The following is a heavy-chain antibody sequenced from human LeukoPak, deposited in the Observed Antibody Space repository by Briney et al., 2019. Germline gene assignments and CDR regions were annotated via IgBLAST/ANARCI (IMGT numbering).Heavy chain of an antibody. CDR1: GFTFSTYA. J-gene: IGHJ4*02. V-gene: IGHV3-30*04. CDR2: ISYDGINK. CDR3: ARGPPMYSYGSTDYHYDYFNY. Sequence: GGSLRLSCAASGFTFSTYAMHWVRQAPGKGLEWLALISYDGINKYYLDSVKGRFTISRDNSKNTLYLQMNSLRAEDTAVYYCARGPPMYSYGSTDYHYDYFNYWGQGTPVTVSS. D-gene: IGHD3-22*01.